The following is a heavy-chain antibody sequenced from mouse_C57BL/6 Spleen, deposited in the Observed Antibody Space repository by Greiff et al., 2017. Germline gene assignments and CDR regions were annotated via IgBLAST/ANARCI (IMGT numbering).Heavy chain of an antibody. CDR2: ISSGGSYT. J-gene: IGHJ1*03. Sequence: EVKVVESGGDLVKPGGSLKLSCAASGFTFSSYGMSWVRQTPDKRLEWVATISSGGSYTYYPDSVKGRFTIARDNAKNTLYLQMSRLKSEDTAMYYCARQATVVAHWYFDVWGTGTTVTVSS. V-gene: IGHV5-6*01. CDR3: ARQATVVAHWYFDV. CDR1: GFTFSSYG. D-gene: IGHD1-1*01.